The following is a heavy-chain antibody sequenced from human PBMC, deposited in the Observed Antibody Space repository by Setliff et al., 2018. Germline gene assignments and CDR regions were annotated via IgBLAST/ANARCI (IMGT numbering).Heavy chain of an antibody. D-gene: IGHD3-10*01. Sequence: ASVKVSCKASGGTFTSYYMHWVRQAPGQGLEWMGIINPSGGSTSYAQKFQGRVTMTRDTSTSTVYMELSSLRSEDTAVYYCARDGGFGELSSGNWYFDLWGRGTLVTVSS. V-gene: IGHV1-46*01. CDR2: INPSGGST. J-gene: IGHJ2*01. CDR3: ARDGGFGELSSGNWYFDL. CDR1: GGTFTSYY.